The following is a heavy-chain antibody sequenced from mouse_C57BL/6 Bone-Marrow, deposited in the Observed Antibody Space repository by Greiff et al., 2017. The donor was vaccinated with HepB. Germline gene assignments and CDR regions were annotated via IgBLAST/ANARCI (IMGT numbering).Heavy chain of an antibody. CDR3: ARRAMGYAMDY. J-gene: IGHJ4*01. Sequence: VQLQQSGPELVKPGASVKIPCKASGYTFTDYNMDWVKQSHGKSLEWIGDINPNNGGTIYNQKFKGKATLTVDKSSRTAYMELRSLTSEDTAVYYCARRAMGYAMDYWGQGTSVTVSS. V-gene: IGHV1-18*01. CDR1: GYTFTDYN. CDR2: INPNNGGT. D-gene: IGHD1-1*02.